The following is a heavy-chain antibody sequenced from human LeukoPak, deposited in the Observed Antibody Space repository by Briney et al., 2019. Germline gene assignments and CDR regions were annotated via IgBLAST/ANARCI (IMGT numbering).Heavy chain of an antibody. CDR1: GFTFSSYA. CDR3: ARGPSRRAYFDY. J-gene: IGHJ4*02. CDR2: ISYDGSNK. V-gene: IGHV3-30-3*01. Sequence: PWGSLRLSCAASGFTFSSYAMHWVRQAPGKGLEWVAVISYDGSNKYYADSVKGRFTISRDNSKNTLYLQMNSLRAEDTAVYYCARGPSRRAYFDYWGQGTLVTVSS.